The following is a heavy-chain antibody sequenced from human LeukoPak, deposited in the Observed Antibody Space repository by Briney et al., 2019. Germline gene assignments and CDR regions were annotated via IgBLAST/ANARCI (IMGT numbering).Heavy chain of an antibody. CDR2: IYSGGSI. CDR3: ARGLGGLGNSRYFYYALDV. D-gene: IGHD1-26*01. V-gene: IGHV3-66*01. J-gene: IGHJ6*02. Sequence: GGSLRLSCAASGFNVNSKYISWVRQAPGKGLEWVSVIYSGGSISYAESVKGRFTLSRDNSNNRLYLQMNSLRAEDTAVYYCARGLGGLGNSRYFYYALDVWGQGTTVTVSS. CDR1: GFNVNSKY.